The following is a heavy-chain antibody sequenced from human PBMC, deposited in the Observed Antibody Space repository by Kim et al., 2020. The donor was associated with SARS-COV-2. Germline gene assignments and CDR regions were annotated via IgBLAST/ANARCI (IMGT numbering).Heavy chain of an antibody. CDR3: ARGNSFVTDPIDY. V-gene: IGHV1-69*13. CDR1: GGTFSSYA. Sequence: SVKVSCKASGGTFSSYAISWVRQAPGQGLEWMGGIIPIFGTANYAQKFQGRVTITADESTSTAYMELSSLRSEDTAVYYCARGNSFVTDPIDYWGQGTLVTVSS. D-gene: IGHD2-21*02. J-gene: IGHJ4*02. CDR2: IIPIFGTA.